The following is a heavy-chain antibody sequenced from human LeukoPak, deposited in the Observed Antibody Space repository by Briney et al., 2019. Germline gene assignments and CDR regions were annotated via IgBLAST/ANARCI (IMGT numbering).Heavy chain of an antibody. CDR1: GFTFTEYS. V-gene: IGHV3-48*04. CDR2: ISDRSSTI. D-gene: IGHD2-2*01. J-gene: IGHJ6*03. Sequence: GGSLRLSCAASGFTFTEYSIIWVRQAPGKGLEWVSFISDISDRSSTIHYADSVKGRFTISRDNAERSVYLQMNSLRADDTAVYYCARVRGPALKTCYMDVWGKGTTVTVSS. CDR3: ARVRGPALKTCYMDV.